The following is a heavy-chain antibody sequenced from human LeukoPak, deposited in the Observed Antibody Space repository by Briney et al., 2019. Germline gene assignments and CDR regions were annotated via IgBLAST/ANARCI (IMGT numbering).Heavy chain of an antibody. CDR3: ARSFSGYNNWFDP. Sequence: PGGSLRLSCAASGFTVSSNYMSWVRQAPGKGLEWVSVIYSGDSTYYADSVKGRFTISRDNSKNTLYLQMNSLRAEDTAVYYCARSFSGYNNWFDPWGQGTLVTVSS. CDR1: GFTVSSNY. J-gene: IGHJ5*02. CDR2: IYSGDST. D-gene: IGHD5-12*01. V-gene: IGHV3-53*01.